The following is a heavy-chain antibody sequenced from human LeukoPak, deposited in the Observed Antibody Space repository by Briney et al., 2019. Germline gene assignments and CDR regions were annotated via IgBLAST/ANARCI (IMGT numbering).Heavy chain of an antibody. V-gene: IGHV4-34*01. Sequence: PSETLSLTCAVYGGSFSGYYWSWIRQPPGKGLEWIGEINHSGSTNYDPSLKSRVTISVDTSKNQFSQKLSSVTAADTAVYYCAGSGKVFDYWGQGTLVTVSS. CDR2: INHSGST. CDR3: AGSGKVFDY. CDR1: GGSFSGYY. D-gene: IGHD3-10*01. J-gene: IGHJ4*02.